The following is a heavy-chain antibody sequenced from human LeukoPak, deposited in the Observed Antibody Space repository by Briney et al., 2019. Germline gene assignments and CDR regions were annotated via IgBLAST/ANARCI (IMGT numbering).Heavy chain of an antibody. V-gene: IGHV4-31*03. Sequence: PSETLSLTCTVPGGSISSGGSYWSWIRQHPGKGLEWIGYIYYSGSTYYNPSLKSRVTISVDTSKNQFSLKLSSVTAADTAVYYCARDKSEYSGYDYDDAFDIWGQGTMVTVSS. CDR1: GGSISSGGSY. J-gene: IGHJ3*02. D-gene: IGHD5-12*01. CDR2: IYYSGST. CDR3: ARDKSEYSGYDYDDAFDI.